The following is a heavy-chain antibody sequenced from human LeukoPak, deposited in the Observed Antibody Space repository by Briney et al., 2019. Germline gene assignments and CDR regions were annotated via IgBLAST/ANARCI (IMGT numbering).Heavy chain of an antibody. V-gene: IGHV3-23*01. CDR2: IGGSGGST. CDR1: GFTFSSYA. D-gene: IGHD2-8*01. Sequence: GGSLRLSCAASGFTFSSYAMSWIRQAPGKGLEWVSSIGGSGGSTYYADSVKGRFTISRDNSKNTLYLQMNSLRAEDTAVYYCATSMVYAIPTDYYYGMDVWGQGPTVSVSS. J-gene: IGHJ6*02. CDR3: ATSMVYAIPTDYYYGMDV.